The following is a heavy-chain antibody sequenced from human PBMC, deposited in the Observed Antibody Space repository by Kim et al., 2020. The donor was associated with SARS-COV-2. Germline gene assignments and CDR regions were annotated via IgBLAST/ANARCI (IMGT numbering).Heavy chain of an antibody. V-gene: IGHV3-23*01. CDR3: AKRDDYGYCSGGSCYGFDY. Sequence: CRFTISRDNSKTTLYLQMNRLRAEDTAVYYCAKRDDYGYCSGGSCYGFDYWGQGTLVTVSS. J-gene: IGHJ4*02. D-gene: IGHD2-15*01.